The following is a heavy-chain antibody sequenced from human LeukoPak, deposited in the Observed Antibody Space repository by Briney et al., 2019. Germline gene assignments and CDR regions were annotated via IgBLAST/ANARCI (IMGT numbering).Heavy chain of an antibody. Sequence: PGGSLRLSCAASGFTFSSYAMHWVRQAPGKGLEWVAVISYDGSNKYYADSVKGRFTISRDNSKNTLYLQMNSLRAEDTAVYYCAKGLIAAAGTLNYWGQGTLVTVSS. V-gene: IGHV3-30-3*01. J-gene: IGHJ4*02. CDR1: GFTFSSYA. D-gene: IGHD6-13*01. CDR3: AKGLIAAAGTLNY. CDR2: ISYDGSNK.